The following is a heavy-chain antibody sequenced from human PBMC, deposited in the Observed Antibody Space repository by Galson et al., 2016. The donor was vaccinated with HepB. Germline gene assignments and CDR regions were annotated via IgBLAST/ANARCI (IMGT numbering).Heavy chain of an antibody. CDR2: ITKNGGLI. CDR3: PKGNWIIVYLWTAYSVDY. Sequence: SLRLSCAASGFAFRSYSMNWVRQAPGKGLAWVAGITKNGGLIFYGESVKGRFTIYRDTAKNSVYLQMNSLIVEDTAVYYRPKGNWIIVYLWTAYSVDYGGPGILVSVSS. CDR1: GFAFRSYS. V-gene: IGHV3-21*01. D-gene: IGHD3/OR15-3a*01. J-gene: IGHJ4*02.